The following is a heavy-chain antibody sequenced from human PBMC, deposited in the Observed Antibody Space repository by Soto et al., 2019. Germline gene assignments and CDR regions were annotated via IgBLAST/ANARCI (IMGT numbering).Heavy chain of an antibody. CDR2: ISGSSSTI. CDR3: ARDRAAAGPYLDY. CDR1: GFTFSTYS. Sequence: EVQLVESGGGSVQPGGSLRLSCAASGFTFSTYSMNWVRQAPGEGLEWVSYISGSSSTIYYADSVKGRFTISRDNAKDSLYLQMNSLSDEDTAVYYCARDRAAAGPYLDYWGQGTLVTVSS. V-gene: IGHV3-48*02. J-gene: IGHJ4*02. D-gene: IGHD6-13*01.